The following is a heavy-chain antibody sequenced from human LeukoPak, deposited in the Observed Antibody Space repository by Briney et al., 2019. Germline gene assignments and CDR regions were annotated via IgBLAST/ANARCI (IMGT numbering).Heavy chain of an antibody. Sequence: ASVKVSCKASGYTFTSYGISWVRQAPGQGLEWMGWISAYNGNTNYAQKLQGRVTMTTDTSTSTAYMELRSLRSDDTAVYYCARDTGRYYYILTGNPLDYWGQGTVVTVSS. CDR2: ISAYNGNT. CDR3: ARDTGRYYYILTGNPLDY. CDR1: GYTFTSYG. J-gene: IGHJ4*02. D-gene: IGHD3-9*01. V-gene: IGHV1-18*01.